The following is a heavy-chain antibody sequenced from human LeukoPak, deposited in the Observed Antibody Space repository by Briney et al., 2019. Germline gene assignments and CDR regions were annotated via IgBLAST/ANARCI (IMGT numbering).Heavy chain of an antibody. J-gene: IGHJ4*02. CDR1: GFTFSTYA. V-gene: IGHV3-74*01. CDR3: ARENIVAYYFDY. D-gene: IGHD5-12*01. CDR2: INSDGSST. Sequence: PGRSLRLSCAAAGFTFSTYAMHWVRQAPGKGLVWVSRINSDGSSTSYADSVKGRLTISRDNAKNTLYLQMNSLRAEDTAVYYCARENIVAYYFDYWGQGALVTVSS.